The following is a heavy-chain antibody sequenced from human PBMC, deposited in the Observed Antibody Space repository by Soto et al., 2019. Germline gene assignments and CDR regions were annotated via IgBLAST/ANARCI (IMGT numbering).Heavy chain of an antibody. CDR2: ISYDGSNK. Sequence: QVQLVESGGGVVQPGRSLRLSCAASGFTFSSYAMHWVRQAPGKGLEWVAVISYDGSNKYYADSVKGRFTISRDNSKNTLYLQKNSLRAEDTAVYYCASDSKQTYWYFDLWGRGTLVTVSS. V-gene: IGHV3-30-3*01. J-gene: IGHJ2*01. CDR3: ASDSKQTYWYFDL. CDR1: GFTFSSYA.